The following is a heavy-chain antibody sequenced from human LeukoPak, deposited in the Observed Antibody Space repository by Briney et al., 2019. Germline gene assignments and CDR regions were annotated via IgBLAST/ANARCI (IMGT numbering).Heavy chain of an antibody. J-gene: IGHJ4*02. CDR1: GFTFSSYE. D-gene: IGHD1-26*01. CDR2: ISSSGSTI. CDR3: ARDPYSGSFDY. Sequence: PGGSLRLSCAASGFTFSSYEMNWVRQAPGKGLEWVSYISSSGSTIYYADSVKGRFTISRDNAKNSLYLQMNNLRAEDTAVYYCARDPYSGSFDYWGQGTLVTVSS. V-gene: IGHV3-48*03.